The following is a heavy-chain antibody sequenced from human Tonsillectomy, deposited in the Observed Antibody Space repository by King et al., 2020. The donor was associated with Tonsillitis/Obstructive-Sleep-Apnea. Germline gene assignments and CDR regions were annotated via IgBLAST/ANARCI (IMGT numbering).Heavy chain of an antibody. Sequence: PLPPWCAGLLQPSATLSLPCAVSGGSFSGSSWLWIRQPPGTGLEWIGEIDHSGSTNYNPSLKSRVTISVATSKNQFSLKLSSGTAAATAGEDWAREGRRGGEDDGGKGTRGT. CDR3: AREGRRGGEDD. CDR1: GGSFSGSS. CDR2: IDHSGST. D-gene: IGHD3-10*01. V-gene: IGHV4-34*01. J-gene: IGHJ4*02.